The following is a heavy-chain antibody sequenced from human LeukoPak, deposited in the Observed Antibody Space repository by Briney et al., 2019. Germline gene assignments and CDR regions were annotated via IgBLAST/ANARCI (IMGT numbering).Heavy chain of an antibody. CDR2: INPNSGGT. D-gene: IGHD3-10*01. Sequence: ASVKVSCKASGYTFTGYYMHWVRQAPGQGLEWMGRINPNSGGTNYAQKFQGRVTMTRDTSISTAYMELSRLRSDDTAVYYCARDFIGAAAAFDIWGRGTMVTVSS. V-gene: IGHV1-2*06. J-gene: IGHJ3*02. CDR1: GYTFTGYY. CDR3: ARDFIGAAAAFDI.